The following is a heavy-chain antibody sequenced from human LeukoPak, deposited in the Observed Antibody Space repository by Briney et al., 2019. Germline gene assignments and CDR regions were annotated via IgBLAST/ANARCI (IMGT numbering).Heavy chain of an antibody. CDR3: AKDTYRSSRYDAFDI. J-gene: IGHJ3*02. Sequence: GGSLRLSCADSGFTFSSYAMSWVRQAPGKGLEWVSAISGSGGSTYYADSVKGRFTISRDNSKNTLYLQMNSLRAEDTAVYYCAKDTYRSSRYDAFDIWGQGTMVTVSS. CDR1: GFTFSSYA. D-gene: IGHD6-13*01. CDR2: ISGSGGST. V-gene: IGHV3-23*01.